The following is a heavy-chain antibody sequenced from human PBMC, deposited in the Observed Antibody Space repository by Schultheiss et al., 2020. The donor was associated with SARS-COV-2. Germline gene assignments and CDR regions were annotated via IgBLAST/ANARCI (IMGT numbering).Heavy chain of an antibody. V-gene: IGHV1-8*02. CDR1: GGTFSSYA. J-gene: IGHJ4*02. CDR3: AREAATDYYGSGSPGD. D-gene: IGHD3-10*01. Sequence: ASVKVSCKASGGTFSSYAINWVRQATGQGLEWMGWMNPNSGNTGYAQKFQGRVTMTRNTSISTAYMELSRLRSDDTAVYYCAREAATDYYGSGSPGDWGQGTLVTVSS. CDR2: MNPNSGNT.